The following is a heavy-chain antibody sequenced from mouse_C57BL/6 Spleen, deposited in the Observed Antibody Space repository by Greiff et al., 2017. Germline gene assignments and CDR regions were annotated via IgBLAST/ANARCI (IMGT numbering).Heavy chain of an antibody. Sequence: QVQLKQPGAELVKPGASVKLSCKASGYTFTSYWMQWVKQRPGQGLEWIGEIDPSDSYTNYNQKFKGKATLTVDTSSSTAYMQLSSLTSEDSAVYYCAREARYWGQGTTLTVSS. CDR3: AREARY. CDR2: IDPSDSYT. CDR1: GYTFTSYW. V-gene: IGHV1-50*01. J-gene: IGHJ2*01.